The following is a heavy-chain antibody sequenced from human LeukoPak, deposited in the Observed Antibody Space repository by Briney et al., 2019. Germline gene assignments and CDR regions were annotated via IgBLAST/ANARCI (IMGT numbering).Heavy chain of an antibody. J-gene: IGHJ5*02. CDR3: ARDPDGGSGSYYKGNNWFDP. V-gene: IGHV3-48*03. CDR1: GFTFSSYQ. Sequence: GGSLTLSCAASGFTFSSYQMNWVRQAQGKGVEWVSYISRSGSTIYYGDHVKGRFTISRDNAKNSLYLQMNSLRAEDTAVYYCARDPDGGSGSYYKGNNWFDPWGQGTLVTVSS. CDR2: ISRSGSTI. D-gene: IGHD3-10*01.